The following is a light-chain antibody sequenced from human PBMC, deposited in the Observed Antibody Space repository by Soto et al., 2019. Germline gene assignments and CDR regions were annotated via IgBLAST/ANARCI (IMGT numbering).Light chain of an antibody. Sequence: DIQMTQSPSSLSASVGDRVTITCQASQDITNYLNWYQQKPGIAPKVLISDASNLETGVPPRFSGSRSGTEFTLTLSGPQPDDFATYYRQQYDNLPLTFGPGTQVESK. V-gene: IGKV1-33*01. CDR3: QQYDNLPLT. J-gene: IGKJ3*01. CDR2: DAS. CDR1: QDITNY.